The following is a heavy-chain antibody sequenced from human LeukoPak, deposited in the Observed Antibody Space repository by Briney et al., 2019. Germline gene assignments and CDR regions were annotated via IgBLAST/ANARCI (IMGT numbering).Heavy chain of an antibody. CDR2: IYYRGST. D-gene: IGHD6-13*01. V-gene: IGHV4-59*01. J-gene: IGHJ5*02. CDR3: ARGTAAAGTFWFDP. Sequence: SETLSLTCTVSGGSISSYYWSWIRQPPGKGLEWIGYIYYRGSTNYNPSLKSRVTISVDTSKNQFSLKLSSVTAADTAVYYCARGTAAAGTFWFDPWGQGTLVTVSS. CDR1: GGSISSYY.